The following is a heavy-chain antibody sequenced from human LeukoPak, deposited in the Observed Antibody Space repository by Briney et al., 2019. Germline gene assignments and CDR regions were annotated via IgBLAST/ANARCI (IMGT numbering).Heavy chain of an antibody. D-gene: IGHD2-2*01. V-gene: IGHV4-4*09. Sequence: SETLSLTCTVSGGSISSYYWSWIRRPPGKGLEWIGYIYTSGSTNYNPSLKSRVTISVDTSKNQFSLKLSSVTAADTAVYYCARAYCSSTSCYSRWFDPWGQGTLVTVSS. CDR1: GGSISSYY. CDR2: IYTSGST. J-gene: IGHJ5*02. CDR3: ARAYCSSTSCYSRWFDP.